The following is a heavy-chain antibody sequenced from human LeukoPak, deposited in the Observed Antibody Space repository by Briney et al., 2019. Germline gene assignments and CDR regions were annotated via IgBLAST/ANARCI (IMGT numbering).Heavy chain of an antibody. Sequence: GASVKVSCKASGYTFTSYGISWVRQAPGQGLEWMGIINPSGGSTSYAQKFQGRVTMTRDTSTSTVYMELSSLRSEDTAVYYCARDRRGAVADDYWGQGTLVTVSS. J-gene: IGHJ4*02. V-gene: IGHV1-46*01. CDR2: INPSGGST. CDR3: ARDRRGAVADDY. CDR1: GYTFTSYG. D-gene: IGHD6-19*01.